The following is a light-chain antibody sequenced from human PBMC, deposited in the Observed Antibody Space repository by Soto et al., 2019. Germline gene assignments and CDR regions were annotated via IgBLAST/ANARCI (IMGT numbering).Light chain of an antibody. Sequence: AIQLTQSPSSLSASVGDRVTITCRASQGFRNALAWYQQKPGKVPTLLIHDASTLTTGVPSRFSGSESGTDFTLTISSLQPEDSATYYCQQFHNFPITFGQGTRLEIK. CDR3: QQFHNFPIT. CDR1: QGFRNA. J-gene: IGKJ5*01. CDR2: DAS. V-gene: IGKV1D-13*01.